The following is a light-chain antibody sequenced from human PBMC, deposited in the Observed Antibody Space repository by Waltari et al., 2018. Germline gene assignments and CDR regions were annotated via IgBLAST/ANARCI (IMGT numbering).Light chain of an antibody. Sequence: DIVMTQTPLSLPVTPGEPASSSCRSSPSLLNSDDGYTYVDWFLQKPGQSPQLLIYTLAYRASGVPDRFSGTGSGSNFSLKISRVEAEDVGVYYCMQRLEFPYTFGQGTRLDIK. CDR1: PSLLNSDDGYTY. V-gene: IGKV2-40*01. CDR2: TLA. J-gene: IGKJ2*01. CDR3: MQRLEFPYT.